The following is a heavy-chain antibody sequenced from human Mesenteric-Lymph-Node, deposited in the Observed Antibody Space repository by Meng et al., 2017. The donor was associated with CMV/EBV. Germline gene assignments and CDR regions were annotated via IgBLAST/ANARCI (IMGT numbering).Heavy chain of an antibody. D-gene: IGHD6-19*01. V-gene: IGHV3-11*01. J-gene: IGHJ4*02. Sequence: GESLKISCAASGFTFSDYYMTWIRQAPGKGLEWISYISDSGKTIYYGDSAKGRFTVSRDNAKHSLYLQMHSLRAEDTAVYYCAREKPVAGTYFDYWGQGTQVTVSS. CDR3: AREKPVAGTYFDY. CDR1: GFTFSDYY. CDR2: ISDSGKTI.